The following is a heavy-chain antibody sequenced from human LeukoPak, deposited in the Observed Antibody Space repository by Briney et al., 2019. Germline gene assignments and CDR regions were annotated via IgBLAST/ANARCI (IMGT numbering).Heavy chain of an antibody. Sequence: SETLSLACAVYGGSFSGYYWNWIRQPPGKGLEWIGEINHSGSTNYNPSLKSRVTISVDTSKNQFSLKVTSVTAADTAVYYCARGYCSGGICYPLKSIYYYYMDVWGEGTTVTFSS. CDR1: GGSFSGYY. D-gene: IGHD2-15*01. J-gene: IGHJ6*03. V-gene: IGHV4-34*01. CDR2: INHSGST. CDR3: ARGYCSGGICYPLKSIYYYYMDV.